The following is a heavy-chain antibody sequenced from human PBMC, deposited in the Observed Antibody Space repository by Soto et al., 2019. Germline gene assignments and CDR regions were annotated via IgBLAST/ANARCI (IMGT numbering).Heavy chain of an antibody. J-gene: IGHJ4*02. CDR3: AKVKAPYMVRGVISY. CDR1: GFTFSSYG. D-gene: IGHD3-10*01. Sequence: PGGSLRLSCAASGFTFSSYGMHWVRQAPGKGLEWVAVISYDGSNKYYADSVKGRFTISRDNSKNTLYLQMNSLRAEDTAVYYYAKVKAPYMVRGVISYWGQGTLVTVSS. V-gene: IGHV3-30*18. CDR2: ISYDGSNK.